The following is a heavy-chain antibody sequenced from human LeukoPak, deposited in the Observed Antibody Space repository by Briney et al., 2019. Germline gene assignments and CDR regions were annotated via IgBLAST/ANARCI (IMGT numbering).Heavy chain of an antibody. D-gene: IGHD4-11*01. CDR2: IWSDGSEK. V-gene: IGHV3-30*02. CDR3: AKDLRTVTTDWFDP. J-gene: IGHJ5*02. Sequence: GGSLRLSCAASGFTFSSSGMNWVRQAPGKGLEWVAVIWSDGSEKRYADSVKGRFTISRDNSKNTLYLQMNSLRAEDTAVYYCAKDLRTVTTDWFDPWGQGTLVTVSS. CDR1: GFTFSSSG.